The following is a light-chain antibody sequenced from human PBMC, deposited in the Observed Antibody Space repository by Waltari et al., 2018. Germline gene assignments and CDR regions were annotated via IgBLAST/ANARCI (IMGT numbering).Light chain of an antibody. V-gene: IGLV4-69*02. CDR1: SGHSSYA. J-gene: IGLJ7*01. CDR2: VNSDGSH. CDR3: QTWGTGIGV. Sequence: QLVLTQSPSASAPLGASVKLTCTLSSGHSSYAIAWHQQQPEKGPRYLMKVNSDGSHTTGDGIPDRFSGSSSGAERYLTISSLQSEDEADYYCQTWGTGIGVFGGGTQLTVL.